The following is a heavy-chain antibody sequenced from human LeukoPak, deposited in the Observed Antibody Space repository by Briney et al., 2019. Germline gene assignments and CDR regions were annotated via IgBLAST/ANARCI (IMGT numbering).Heavy chain of an antibody. CDR3: AADGYGDYYFDY. CDR2: IIPILGIA. V-gene: IGHV1-69*04. J-gene: IGHJ4*02. Sequence: ASVKVSCKASGGTFSSYAISWVRQAPGQGLEWMGRIIPILGIANYAQKFQGRVTITADKSTSTAYMELSSLRSEDTAVYYCAADGYGDYYFDYWGQGTLVTVSS. CDR1: GGTFSSYA. D-gene: IGHD4-17*01.